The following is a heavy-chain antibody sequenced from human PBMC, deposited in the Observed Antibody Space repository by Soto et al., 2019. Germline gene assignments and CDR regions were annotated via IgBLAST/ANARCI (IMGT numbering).Heavy chain of an antibody. CDR1: GSSSSLGGY. V-gene: IGHV4-39*01. CDR2: IYYSGST. Sequence: GSSSSLGGYRIIKKKTPGKGLEWIGSIYYSGSTYYNPSLKSRVTISVDTSKNRFSLKLSSVTAADTAVFYCASRIGDY. CDR3: ASRIGDY. J-gene: IGHJ4*01.